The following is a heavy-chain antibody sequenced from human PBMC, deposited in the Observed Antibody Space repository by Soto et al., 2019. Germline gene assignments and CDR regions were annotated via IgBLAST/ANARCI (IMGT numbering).Heavy chain of an antibody. Sequence: SETLSLTCTVSGGSISSSSYYWGWIRQPPGKGLEWIGSIYYSGSTYYNPSLKSRVTISVDTSKNQFSLKLSSVTAADTAVYYCARPTVTPTNYFDYWGQGTLVTVSS. CDR3: ARPTVTPTNYFDY. CDR2: IYYSGST. CDR1: GGSISSSSYY. V-gene: IGHV4-39*01. D-gene: IGHD4-17*01. J-gene: IGHJ4*02.